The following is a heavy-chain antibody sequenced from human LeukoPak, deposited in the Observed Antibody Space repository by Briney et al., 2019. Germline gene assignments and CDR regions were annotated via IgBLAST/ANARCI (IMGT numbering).Heavy chain of an antibody. CDR1: GFTFSSYA. V-gene: IGHV3-23*01. CDR3: AKDSSSGSSYDILTGYPDY. D-gene: IGHD3-9*01. J-gene: IGHJ4*02. Sequence: GGSLRLSCAASGFTFSSYAMSWVRQAPGKGLEWVSAISGSGGSTYYADSVKGRFTISRDNSKNTLYLQMNSLRAEDTALYYCAKDSSSGSSYDILTGYPDYWGQGTLVTVSS. CDR2: ISGSGGST.